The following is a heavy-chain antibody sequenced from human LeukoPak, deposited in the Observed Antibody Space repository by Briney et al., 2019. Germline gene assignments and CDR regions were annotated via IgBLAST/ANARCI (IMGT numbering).Heavy chain of an antibody. Sequence: KPSQTLSLTCTVSGGSISSGDYYWSWIRQPPGKGLEWIGYIYYSGSTYYNPSLKSRVTISVDTSKNQFSLKLSSVTAADTAVYYCARGLVYGGNSMGFDYWGQGTLVTVSS. V-gene: IGHV4-30-4*08. CDR2: IYYSGST. D-gene: IGHD4-23*01. CDR1: GGSISSGDYY. CDR3: ARGLVYGGNSMGFDY. J-gene: IGHJ4*02.